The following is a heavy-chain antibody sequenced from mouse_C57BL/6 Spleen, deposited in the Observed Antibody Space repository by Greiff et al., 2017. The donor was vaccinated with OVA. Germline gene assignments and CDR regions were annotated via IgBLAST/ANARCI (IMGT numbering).Heavy chain of an antibody. CDR1: GYAFSSYW. V-gene: IGHV1-80*01. D-gene: IGHD2-4*01. J-gene: IGHJ1*03. CDR2: IYPGDGDP. CDR3: ARGDDDDGGWYVDV. Sequence: VKLVESGAELVKPGASVKISCKASGYAFSSYWMNWVQQRPGKGLEWIGQIYPGDGDPTYNGKFKGKATLTADKASSTACMQLRRLTSEDAAVYFCARGDDDDGGWYVDVWGTGTTVTVSS.